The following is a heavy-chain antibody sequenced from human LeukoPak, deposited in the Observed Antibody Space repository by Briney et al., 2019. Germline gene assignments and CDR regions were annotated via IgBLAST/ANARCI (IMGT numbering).Heavy chain of an antibody. CDR1: GYTFTSYG. Sequence: GASVKSSCKASGYTFTSYGISWVRQAPGQGLEWMGWISAYNGNTNYAQKLQGRVTMTTDTSTSTAYMELRSLRSDDTAVYYCARDRSIAVAGPGDYWGQGTLVTVSS. V-gene: IGHV1-18*01. D-gene: IGHD6-19*01. CDR3: ARDRSIAVAGPGDY. J-gene: IGHJ4*02. CDR2: ISAYNGNT.